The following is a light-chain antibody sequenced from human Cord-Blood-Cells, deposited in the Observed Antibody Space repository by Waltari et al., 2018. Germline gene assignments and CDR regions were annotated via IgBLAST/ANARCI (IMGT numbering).Light chain of an antibody. CDR2: DAS. V-gene: IGKV1-33*01. J-gene: IGKJ4*01. CDR1: QDISNY. Sequence: DIQMTQSPSSLSASVGDRVTITCQASQDISNYLNWYKQKPWKAPKLLIYDASNLETGVPSSFSVSGSGTDFTFTISCLQPEDIVTYYCQQYDNLPLTFGGGTKVEI. CDR3: QQYDNLPLT.